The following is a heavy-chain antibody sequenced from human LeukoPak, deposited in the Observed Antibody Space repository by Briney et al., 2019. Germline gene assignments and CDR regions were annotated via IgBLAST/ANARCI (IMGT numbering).Heavy chain of an antibody. V-gene: IGHV1-2*06. CDR1: GYTFTGYY. CDR2: INPNSGGT. D-gene: IGHD3-10*01. Sequence: ASVKVSCKASGYTFTGYYMHWVRQAPGQGLEWMGRINPNSGGTNYAQKFQGRVTMTRDTSISTAYMKLSRLRSDDTAVYYCARGTSWFGGIDYWGQGTLVTVSS. CDR3: ARGTSWFGGIDY. J-gene: IGHJ4*02.